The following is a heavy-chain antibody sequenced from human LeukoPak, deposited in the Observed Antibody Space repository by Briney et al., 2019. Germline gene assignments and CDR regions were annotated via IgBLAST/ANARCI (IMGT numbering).Heavy chain of an antibody. CDR2: IKQDGSEK. Sequence: GGSLRLSCAASGFTFSSYWMSWVRQAPGKGLERVANIKQDGSEKYYVDSVKGRFTISRDNAKNSLYLQMNSLRAEDTAVYYCARGPYYDFWSGFTKDYYYYGMDVWGQGTTVTVSS. CDR1: GFTFSSYW. D-gene: IGHD3-3*01. CDR3: ARGPYYDFWSGFTKDYYYYGMDV. V-gene: IGHV3-7*01. J-gene: IGHJ6*02.